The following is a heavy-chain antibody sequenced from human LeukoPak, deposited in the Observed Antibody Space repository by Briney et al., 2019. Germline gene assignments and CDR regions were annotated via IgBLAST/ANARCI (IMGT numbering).Heavy chain of an antibody. Sequence: SETLSLTCTISGGSISSYFWSWIRQPPGKGLEWIGYIYYSGSTNYNPSLKSRVTISIDTSKNQFSLKLSSVTAADTAEYYCARDKADWYFDLWGRGTLVTVSS. V-gene: IGHV4-59*01. D-gene: IGHD6-13*01. CDR1: GGSISSYF. CDR2: IYYSGST. CDR3: ARDKADWYFDL. J-gene: IGHJ2*01.